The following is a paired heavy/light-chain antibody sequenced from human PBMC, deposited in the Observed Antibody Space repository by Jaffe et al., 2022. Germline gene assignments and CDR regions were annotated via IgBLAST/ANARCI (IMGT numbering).Light chain of an antibody. Sequence: NFMLTQPHSVSESPGKTVTVSCTGSSGSIASNYVQWYQQRPGSAPTNVIFEHNQRPSGVPDRFSGSIDSSSNSASLTISGLKTEDEADYYCQSYDSGNWVFGGGTKLTVL. J-gene: IGLJ3*02. CDR2: EHN. V-gene: IGLV6-57*02. CDR3: QSYDSGNWV. CDR1: SGSIASNY.
Heavy chain of an antibody. CDR2: INTNSGNP. J-gene: IGHJ4*02. CDR3: ASRYSIGWDAL. V-gene: IGHV7-4-1*02. Sequence: QVQLVQSGSELKKPGASVKVSCKASGYTFTNYAMSWVRQAPGQGLEWMGWINTNSGNPTYAQGFTGRFVFSLDTSVSTAYLQISSLKAEDTAVYYCASRYSIGWDALWGQGTLVTVSS. D-gene: IGHD6-19*01. CDR1: GYTFTNYA.